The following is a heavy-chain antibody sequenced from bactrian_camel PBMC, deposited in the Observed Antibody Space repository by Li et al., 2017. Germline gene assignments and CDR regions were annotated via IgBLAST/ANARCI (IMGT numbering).Heavy chain of an antibody. V-gene: IGHV3S55*01. D-gene: IGHD2*01. CDR2: IGMLNVA. Sequence: VQLVESGGGSVQAGGSLILSCAVSGYAVGRRCMAWFRQVPGEEREGIGNIGMLNVAQYLDGVSGRFTISKDNAKRTIYLQMNSLKPEDTAMYYCAADCSGPTCGRAPCVYWGEGTQVTVS. J-gene: IGHJ4*01. CDR1: GYAVGRRC. CDR3: AADCSGPTCGRAPCVY.